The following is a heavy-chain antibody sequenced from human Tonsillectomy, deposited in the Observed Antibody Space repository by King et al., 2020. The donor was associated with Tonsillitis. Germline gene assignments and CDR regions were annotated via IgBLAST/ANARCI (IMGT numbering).Heavy chain of an antibody. J-gene: IGHJ4*02. D-gene: IGHD6-13*01. CDR2: ISYDGSNK. V-gene: IGHV3-30*18. CDR1: GFTFSSYG. CDR3: AKAYSSSWQYYFDY. Sequence: VQLVESGGGVVQPGRSLRLSCAASGFTFSSYGMHWVRQAPGKGLEWVAVISYDGSNKYYADSVKGRFTISRDNSKNTLYLQMNSLRAEDTAVYYCAKAYSSSWQYYFDYWGQGTLVTVSS.